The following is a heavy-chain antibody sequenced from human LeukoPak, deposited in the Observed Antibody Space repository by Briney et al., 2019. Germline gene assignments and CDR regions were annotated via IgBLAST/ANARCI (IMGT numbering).Heavy chain of an antibody. CDR1: GYSISSGYY. Sequence: PSETLSLTCTVSGYSISSGYYWGWIRQPPGKGLEWIGSIYHSGSTYYNPSLKSRVTISVDTSKNQFSLKLSSVTAADTAVYYCARDCSGGSCYSFWFDPWGRGTLVTVSS. CDR2: IYHSGST. V-gene: IGHV4-38-2*02. D-gene: IGHD2-15*01. J-gene: IGHJ5*02. CDR3: ARDCSGGSCYSFWFDP.